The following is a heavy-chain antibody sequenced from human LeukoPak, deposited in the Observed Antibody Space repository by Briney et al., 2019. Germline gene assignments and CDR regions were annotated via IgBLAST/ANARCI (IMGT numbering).Heavy chain of an antibody. J-gene: IGHJ2*01. Sequence: GGSLRLSCAASGFTFSSYDIHWVRQATGKGLEWVSGIGTAGEIYYPGSVKGRFTISRENAKISLYLQMNSLRAGDTAVYYCARAAYSSTWYSRYFDLWGRGTLVTVSS. V-gene: IGHV3-13*01. CDR1: GFTFSSYD. D-gene: IGHD6-13*01. CDR2: IGTAGEI. CDR3: ARAAYSSTWYSRYFDL.